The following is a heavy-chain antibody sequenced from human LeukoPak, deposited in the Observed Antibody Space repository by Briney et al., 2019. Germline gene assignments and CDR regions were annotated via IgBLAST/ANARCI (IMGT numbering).Heavy chain of an antibody. V-gene: IGHV4-38-2*01. CDR2: IYTSGST. CDR1: GYSISSGYY. D-gene: IGHD3-3*01. CDR3: ASTRITIAGVISELNP. Sequence: SETLSLTCAVSGYSISSGYYWGWIRQPPGKGLEWIGRIYTSGSTKYNPSLKSRVTISVDTSKSQFSLKLTSVTGADTAVYYCASTRITIAGVISELNPWGQGILVTVSS. J-gene: IGHJ5*02.